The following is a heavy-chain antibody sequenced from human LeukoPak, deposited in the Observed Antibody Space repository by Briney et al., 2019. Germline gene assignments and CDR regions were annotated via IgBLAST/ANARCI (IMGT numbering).Heavy chain of an antibody. D-gene: IGHD6-19*01. Sequence: PGRSLRLSCAASGFTFDDYAMHWVRQAPGKGLEWVSGISWNSGSIGYADSVKGRFTISRDNAKNSLYLQMNSLRAEDTALYYCAKDLSSGWYEFDYWGQGTLVTVSS. V-gene: IGHV3-9*01. J-gene: IGHJ4*02. CDR3: AKDLSSGWYEFDY. CDR2: ISWNSGSI. CDR1: GFTFDDYA.